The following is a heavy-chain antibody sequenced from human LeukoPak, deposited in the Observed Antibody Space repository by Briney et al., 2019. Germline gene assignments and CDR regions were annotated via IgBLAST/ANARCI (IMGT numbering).Heavy chain of an antibody. CDR3: ARDQVDYYFDY. CDR2: ISSSSSYI. V-gene: IGHV3-21*01. CDR1: GFTFSSYS. J-gene: IGHJ4*02. Sequence: SGGSLRLSCAASGFTFSSYSMNWVRQAPGKGLEWVSSISSSSSYIYYADSVKGRFTISRDNAKKSLYLQMISLSAEDTPVYYCARDQVDYYFDYWGQGTLVTVSS.